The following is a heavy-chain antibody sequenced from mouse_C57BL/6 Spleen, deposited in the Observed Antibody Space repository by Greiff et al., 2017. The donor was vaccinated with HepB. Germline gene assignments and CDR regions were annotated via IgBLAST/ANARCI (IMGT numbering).Heavy chain of an antibody. CDR2: IYPGDGDT. D-gene: IGHD4-1*01. V-gene: IGHV1-82*01. CDR1: GYAFSSSW. Sequence: QVQLQQSGPELVKPGASVKISCKASGYAFSSSWMNWVKQRPGKGLEWIGRIYPGDGDTNYNGKFKGKATLTADKSSSTAYMQLSSLTSEDSAVYFCARGGLGRPYFDYWGQGTTLTVSS. J-gene: IGHJ2*01. CDR3: ARGGLGRPYFDY.